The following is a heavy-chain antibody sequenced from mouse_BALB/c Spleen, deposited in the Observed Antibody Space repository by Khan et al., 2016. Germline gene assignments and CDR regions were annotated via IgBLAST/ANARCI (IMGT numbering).Heavy chain of an antibody. D-gene: IGHD2-4*01. CDR2: IWPGGST. Sequence: QVQLKESGPGLVAPSQSLSITCTVSGFSLTNSGVHWIRQPPGKGLEWLGVIWPGGSTDYNSALMSRLSITKDNSQNHAFLKMISLQTDDTAMYYCARDDQDYDAWFASWGQGTLVIVSA. J-gene: IGHJ3*01. CDR3: ARDDQDYDAWFAS. CDR1: GFSLTNSG. V-gene: IGHV2-9*02.